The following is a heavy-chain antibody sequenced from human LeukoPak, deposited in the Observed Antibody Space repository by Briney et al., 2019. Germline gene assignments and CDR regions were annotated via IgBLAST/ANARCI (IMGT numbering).Heavy chain of an antibody. CDR1: GGSISSYY. D-gene: IGHD3-10*01. J-gene: IGHJ3*01. V-gene: IGHV4-59*12. CDR3: ARDGFGIT. Sequence: SETLSLTCTVSGGSISSYYWSWIRQPPGKGLEWIGYIYYSGSTNYNPSLKSRISISIDTSKNQFSLKLSSVTAADTAVYYCARDGFGITWGQGTMVTVSS. CDR2: IYYSGST.